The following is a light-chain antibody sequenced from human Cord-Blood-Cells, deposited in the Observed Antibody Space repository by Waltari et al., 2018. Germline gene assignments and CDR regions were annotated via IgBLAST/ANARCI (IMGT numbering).Light chain of an antibody. CDR1: QCVSSC. CDR3: QQRSNWPPLT. V-gene: IGKV3-11*01. CDR2: DAS. J-gene: IGKJ4*01. Sequence: EIVLTQSPATLPSSPGERATLSCRASQCVSSCLAWYQQKPGQAPRLLIYDASNRATGIPARFSGSGSGTDFTLTISSLEPEDFAVYYCQQRSNWPPLTFGGGTKVEIK.